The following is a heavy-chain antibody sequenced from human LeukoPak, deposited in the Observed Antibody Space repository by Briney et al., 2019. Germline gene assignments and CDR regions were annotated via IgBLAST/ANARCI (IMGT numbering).Heavy chain of an antibody. D-gene: IGHD6-19*01. CDR1: SYSISSGYY. V-gene: IGHV4-38-2*01. J-gene: IGHJ3*02. CDR2: FYHSGST. CDR3: ARREAVAGIGAFDI. Sequence: SETLSLNCGVSSYSISSGYYWGWIRQPPGKGLEWIGSFYHSGSTYYNPSLKSRVTISVDTSKNQFSLKLSSVTAADTAVYYCARREAVAGIGAFDIWGQGTMVTVSS.